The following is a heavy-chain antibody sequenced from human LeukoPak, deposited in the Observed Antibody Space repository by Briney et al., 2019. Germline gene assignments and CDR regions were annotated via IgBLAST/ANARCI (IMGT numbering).Heavy chain of an antibody. J-gene: IGHJ4*02. D-gene: IGHD3-22*01. CDR1: GGSISSGDYY. Sequence: PSETLSLTCTVSGGSISSGDYYWSWIRQPPGKGLEWIGYIYYSGSTYYNPSLKSRFTISVDTSKNQFSLKLSSVTAADTAVYYCARGFYDSSGYYGYDYWGQGTLVTVSS. V-gene: IGHV4-30-4*01. CDR3: ARGFYDSSGYYGYDY. CDR2: IYYSGST.